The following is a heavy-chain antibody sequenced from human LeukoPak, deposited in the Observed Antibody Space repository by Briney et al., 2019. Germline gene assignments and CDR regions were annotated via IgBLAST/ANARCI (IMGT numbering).Heavy chain of an antibody. Sequence: SETLSLTCTVSGYSISSGYYWGWIRQPPGKGLEWIGSIYHSGSTYYNPSLKSRVTISVDTSKNQFSLKLSSVTAADTAVYYCARDVWFGAGRTFDSWGQGTLVTVSS. CDR2: IYHSGST. D-gene: IGHD3-10*01. J-gene: IGHJ4*02. CDR3: ARDVWFGAGRTFDS. V-gene: IGHV4-38-2*02. CDR1: GYSISSGYY.